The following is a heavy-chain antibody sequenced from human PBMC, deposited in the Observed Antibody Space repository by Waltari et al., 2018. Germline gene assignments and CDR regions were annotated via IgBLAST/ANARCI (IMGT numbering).Heavy chain of an antibody. D-gene: IGHD5-12*01. V-gene: IGHV4-59*01. CDR1: GGSISSYY. Sequence: QVQLQESGPGLVKPSETLSLTCTVSGGSISSYYWSWIRQPPGKGLEWIGYIYYSGSTNYNPSLKSRVTISVDTSKNQFSLKLSSVTAADTAVYYCARMQVEMATIWGQGTLVTVSS. CDR2: IYYSGST. CDR3: ARMQVEMATI. J-gene: IGHJ4*02.